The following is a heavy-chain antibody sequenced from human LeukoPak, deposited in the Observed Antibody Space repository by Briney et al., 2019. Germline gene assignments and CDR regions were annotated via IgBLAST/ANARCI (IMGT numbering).Heavy chain of an antibody. D-gene: IGHD2-15*01. V-gene: IGHV3-30*04. CDR2: ISYDGSNK. J-gene: IGHJ4*02. CDR3: ARSPYCSGGSCYFGYFDY. CDR1: GFTFSSYA. Sequence: PGGSLRLSCAASGFTFSSYAMHWVRQAPGKGLEWVAVISYDGSNKYYADSVKDRFTISRDNSKNTLYLQMNSLRAEDTAVYYCARSPYCSGGSCYFGYFDYWGQGTLVTVSS.